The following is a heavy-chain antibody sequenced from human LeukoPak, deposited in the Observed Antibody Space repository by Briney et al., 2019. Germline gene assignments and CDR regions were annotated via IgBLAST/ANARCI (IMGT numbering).Heavy chain of an antibody. D-gene: IGHD6-19*01. J-gene: IGHJ4*02. Sequence: GGSLRLSCVVSGFTLPYGMSWVRQAPGKGLEWVSYVSATSYTTSYADSVKGRFTISRDNSKNTLYLQMNSLRAEDTAVYYCSGRHPLFDYWGQGTLVTVSS. CDR1: GFTLPYG. V-gene: IGHV3-23*01. CDR3: SGRHPLFDY. CDR2: VSATSYTT.